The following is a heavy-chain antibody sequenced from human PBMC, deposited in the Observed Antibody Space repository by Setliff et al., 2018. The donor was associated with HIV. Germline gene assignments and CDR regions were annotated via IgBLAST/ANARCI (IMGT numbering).Heavy chain of an antibody. D-gene: IGHD2-21*01. V-gene: IGHV4-38-2*01. CDR1: GYSISSGYY. CDR2: IYHSGNT. J-gene: IGHJ4*02. CDR3: AAQDLDLVKYYYIDY. Sequence: SETLSLTCAVSGYSISSGYYWGWIRQTPGKGLEWIGSIYHSGNTYYNPSLKNRVAISIDSSKNLFSLKLDSLTAADTAVYYCAAQDLDLVKYYYIDYWGPGALVTVSS.